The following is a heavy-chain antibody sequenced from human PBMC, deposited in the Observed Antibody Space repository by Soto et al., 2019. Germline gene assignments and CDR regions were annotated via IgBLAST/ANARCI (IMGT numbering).Heavy chain of an antibody. J-gene: IGHJ5*02. CDR3: AKDGGEDIVVVPAAFRWFDP. V-gene: IGHV3-23*01. CDR1: GFTFSSYA. D-gene: IGHD2-2*01. CDR2: ISGSGGST. Sequence: GGSLRLSCAASGFTFSSYAMSWVRQAPGKGLEWVSAISGSGGSTYYADSVKGRFTISRDNSKNTLYLQMNSLRAEDTAVYYCAKDGGEDIVVVPAAFRWFDPWGQGTLVTVSS.